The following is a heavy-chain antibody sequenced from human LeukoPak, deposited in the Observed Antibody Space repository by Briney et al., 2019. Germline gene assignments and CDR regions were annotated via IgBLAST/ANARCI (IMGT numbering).Heavy chain of an antibody. CDR2: ITSSSSTI. D-gene: IGHD1-1*01. Sequence: PGGSLRLSCAASGFTFSTYTMSWVRQAPGKGLEWVSYITSSSSTIYYADSVKGRSTISRDNSKNTLHLQMNSLRSDDTALYYCAKKLPGTPDSLDYWGQGPLVPVSS. CDR3: AKKLPGTPDSLDY. J-gene: IGHJ4*02. CDR1: GFTFSTYT. V-gene: IGHV3-48*01.